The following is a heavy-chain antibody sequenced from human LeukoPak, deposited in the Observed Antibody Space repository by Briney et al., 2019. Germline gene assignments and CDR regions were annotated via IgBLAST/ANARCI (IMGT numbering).Heavy chain of an antibody. Sequence: SETLSLTCTVSGGSISSGSYYWSWIRQPAGKGLEWIGRIYTSGSTNCNPSLKSRVTMSVDTSKNQFSLKLSSVTAADTAVYYCARGNIAAAGGAFDIWGQGTMVTVSS. CDR1: GGSISSGSYY. J-gene: IGHJ3*02. CDR2: IYTSGST. D-gene: IGHD6-13*01. CDR3: ARGNIAAAGGAFDI. V-gene: IGHV4-61*02.